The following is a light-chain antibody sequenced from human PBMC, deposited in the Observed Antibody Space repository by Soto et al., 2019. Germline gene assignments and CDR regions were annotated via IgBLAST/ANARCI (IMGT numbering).Light chain of an antibody. J-gene: IGKJ2*01. CDR2: GAS. V-gene: IGKV1-39*01. CDR1: QSISTY. Sequence: QMTQSPSSLSASVGDRVTITCRASQSISTYLNWYQHKPGKAPKVLINGASRLHTGVPSRFSGSGSGTDFTLTISSLQPEDFATYFCQQSDSTPYTFGQGTKVEI. CDR3: QQSDSTPYT.